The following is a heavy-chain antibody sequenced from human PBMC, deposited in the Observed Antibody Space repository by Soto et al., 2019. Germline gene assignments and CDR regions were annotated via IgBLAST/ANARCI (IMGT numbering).Heavy chain of an antibody. Sequence: GGSLRLSCAASGFTFSSYGMHWVRQAPGKGLEWVAVISYDGSNKYYADSGKGRFTISGDNSKNPLYLQMNSLRAEDTAVYYCAKGKWLSSHYFDYWGQGTLVTVSS. V-gene: IGHV3-30*18. J-gene: IGHJ4*02. CDR1: GFTFSSYG. D-gene: IGHD3-22*01. CDR2: ISYDGSNK. CDR3: AKGKWLSSHYFDY.